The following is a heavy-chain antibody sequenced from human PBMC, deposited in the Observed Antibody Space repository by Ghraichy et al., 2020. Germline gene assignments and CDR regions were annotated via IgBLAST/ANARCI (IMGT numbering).Heavy chain of an antibody. CDR2: ISGSGGST. J-gene: IGHJ4*02. Sequence: GESLNISCAASGFTFSSYAMSWVRQAPGKGLEWVSAISGSGGSTYYADSVKGRFTISRDNSKNTLYLQMNSLRAEDTAVYYCAKEFTFGGVDYWGQGTLVTVSS. CDR3: AKEFTFGGVDY. V-gene: IGHV3-23*01. D-gene: IGHD3-16*01. CDR1: GFTFSSYA.